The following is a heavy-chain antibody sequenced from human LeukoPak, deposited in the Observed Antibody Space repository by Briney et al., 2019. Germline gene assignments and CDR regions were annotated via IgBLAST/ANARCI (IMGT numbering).Heavy chain of an antibody. CDR2: IKQDGSEK. CDR1: GFTFSSYW. V-gene: IGHV3-7*01. Sequence: GGSLRLSCAASGFTFSSYWMSWVRQAPGKGLEWVANIKQDGSEKYYVDSVKGRFTISRDNAKNSLYLQMNSLRAEDTAVYYCARRIAAAGTKYVRYYYYMDVWGKGTTVTVSS. CDR3: ARRIAAAGTKYVRYYYYMDV. D-gene: IGHD6-13*01. J-gene: IGHJ6*03.